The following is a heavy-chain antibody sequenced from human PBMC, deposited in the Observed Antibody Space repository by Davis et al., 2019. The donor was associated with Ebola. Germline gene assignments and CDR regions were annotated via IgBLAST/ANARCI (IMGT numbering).Heavy chain of an antibody. CDR3: ARVRGIFGHYYMDV. D-gene: IGHD3-3*01. CDR2: IRSSGSII. J-gene: IGHJ6*03. Sequence: GESLKISCAASGFSFSNCWMSWVRQAPGKGLEWVSYIRSSGSIIYSADSVKGRFTISRDNAKASLFLQMNSLRVEDTAVYYCARVRGIFGHYYMDVWGKGTTVTVSS. V-gene: IGHV3-48*04. CDR1: GFSFSNCW.